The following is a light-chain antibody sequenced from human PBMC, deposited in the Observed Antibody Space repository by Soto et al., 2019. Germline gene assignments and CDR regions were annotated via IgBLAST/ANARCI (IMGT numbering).Light chain of an antibody. CDR2: GAS. CDR1: QSVSSN. J-gene: IGKJ4*01. Sequence: EIVMTQSPATLSVSPGERATLSCRASQSVSSNLAWYQQKPGQAHRLLIYGASTRATGIPARFSGSGSGTEFTLTISSLQSEDFAVYYCQQYNNWPVLTFGGGTKVEIK. V-gene: IGKV3-15*01. CDR3: QQYNNWPVLT.